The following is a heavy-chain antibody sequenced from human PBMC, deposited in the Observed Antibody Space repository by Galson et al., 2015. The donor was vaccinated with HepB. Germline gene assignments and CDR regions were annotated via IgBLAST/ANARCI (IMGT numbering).Heavy chain of an antibody. V-gene: IGHV3-30-3*01. CDR3: AREERIDY. CDR2: ISYDGSNK. Sequence: SLRLSCAASGFTFSSYAMHWVRQAPGKGLEWVAVISYDGSNKYYADSVKGRFTISRDNSKNTLYLQMNSLRAEDTAVYYCAREERIDYWGQGTLVTVSS. J-gene: IGHJ4*02. CDR1: GFTFSSYA.